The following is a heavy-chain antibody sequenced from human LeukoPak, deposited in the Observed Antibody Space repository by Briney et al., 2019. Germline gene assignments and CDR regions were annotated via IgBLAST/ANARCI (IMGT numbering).Heavy chain of an antibody. CDR1: GASISSYY. CDR2: INHSGTT. Sequence: TSETLSLTCTVSGASISSYYWSWIRQPPGKGLEWIGDINHSGTTKYNPSLKSRVTLLIDTSKSHFSLKVNSVTAADTAVYYCARLPLGAFGEVLNFDLWGQGTVVTVSS. J-gene: IGHJ4*02. D-gene: IGHD3-10*01. CDR3: ARLPLGAFGEVLNFDL. V-gene: IGHV4-34*01.